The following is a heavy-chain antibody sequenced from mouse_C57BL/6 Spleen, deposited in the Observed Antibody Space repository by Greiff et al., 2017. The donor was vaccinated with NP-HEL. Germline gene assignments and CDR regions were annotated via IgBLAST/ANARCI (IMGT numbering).Heavy chain of an antibody. CDR2: ISSGGDYI. CDR3: TRYGSSDWFAY. CDR1: GFTFSSYA. D-gene: IGHD1-1*01. V-gene: IGHV5-9-1*02. J-gene: IGHJ3*01. Sequence: EVKVVESGEGLVKPGGSLKLSCAASGFTFSSYAMSWVRQTPEKRLEWVAYISSGGDYIYYADTVKGRFTISRDNARNTLYLQMSSLKSEDTAMYYCTRYGSSDWFAYWGQGTLGTVSA.